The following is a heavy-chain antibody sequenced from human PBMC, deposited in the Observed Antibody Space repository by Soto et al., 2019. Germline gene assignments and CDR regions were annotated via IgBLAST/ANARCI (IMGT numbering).Heavy chain of an antibody. J-gene: IGHJ3*02. CDR3: ARLHYDSSGYDDAFDI. D-gene: IGHD3-22*01. CDR1: GGTFSSYT. Sequence: QVQLVQSGAEVKKPGSSVKVSCKASGGTFSSYTISWVRQAPGQGLEWMGRIIPILGIANYAQKFQGRVTITADKSTRTAYMELSSLRSEDTAVYYCARLHYDSSGYDDAFDIWGQGTMVTVSS. V-gene: IGHV1-69*02. CDR2: IIPILGIA.